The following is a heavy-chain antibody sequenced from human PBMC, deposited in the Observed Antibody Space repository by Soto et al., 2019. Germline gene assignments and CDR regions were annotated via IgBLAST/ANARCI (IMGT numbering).Heavy chain of an antibody. D-gene: IGHD6-19*01. V-gene: IGHV3-23*01. CDR3: AKQRAVAGIALFDY. Sequence: QPGGSLRLSCAASGFTFSSYATSWVRQAPGKGLEWVSAISGSGGSTYYADSVKGRFTISRDNSKNTLYLQMNSLRAEDTAVYYCAKQRAVAGIALFDYWGQGTLVTVSS. CDR1: GFTFSSYA. J-gene: IGHJ4*02. CDR2: ISGSGGST.